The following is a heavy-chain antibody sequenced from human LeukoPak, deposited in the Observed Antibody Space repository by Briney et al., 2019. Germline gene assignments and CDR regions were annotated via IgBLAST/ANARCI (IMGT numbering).Heavy chain of an antibody. J-gene: IGHJ4*02. Sequence: GASVKVSCKASGYTFTSYGISWVRQAPGQGLEWMGWINPNSGGTNFAQRFQGRVTMTRDTSISTAYMELSRLRSDDTAVYYCARGDSVAGTLSIRIDYWGQGTLVTVSS. CDR2: INPNSGGT. V-gene: IGHV1-2*02. CDR3: ARGDSVAGTLSIRIDY. D-gene: IGHD6-19*01. CDR1: GYTFTSYG.